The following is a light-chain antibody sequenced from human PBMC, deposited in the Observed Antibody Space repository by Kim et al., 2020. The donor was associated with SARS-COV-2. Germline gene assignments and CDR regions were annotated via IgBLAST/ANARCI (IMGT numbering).Light chain of an antibody. J-gene: IGLJ2*01. Sequence: SFSPGQTATIPCSGDNLGGRYVSWYQQRPGQNPVLVMYQDIERPSGIPDRFSGSNSGNTATLTISGTQAMDEADYYCQAWDNNAAIFGGGTQLTVL. V-gene: IGLV3-1*01. CDR1: NLGGRY. CDR3: QAWDNNAAI. CDR2: QDI.